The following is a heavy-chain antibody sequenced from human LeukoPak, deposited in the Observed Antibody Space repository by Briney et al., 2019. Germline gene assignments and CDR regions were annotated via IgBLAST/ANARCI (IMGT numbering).Heavy chain of an antibody. J-gene: IGHJ3*02. Sequence: SGGSLRLSCAASGLTFSSYWMSWVRQAPGKGLEWVANIKQDGSEKHYVDSVTGRFTISRDNTKNSLYLQMNSLRADGTAVYYCARDLAGPPQEAFDIWGQGTMVTVSS. CDR3: ARDLAGPPQEAFDI. V-gene: IGHV3-7*01. CDR2: IKQDGSEK. CDR1: GLTFSSYW.